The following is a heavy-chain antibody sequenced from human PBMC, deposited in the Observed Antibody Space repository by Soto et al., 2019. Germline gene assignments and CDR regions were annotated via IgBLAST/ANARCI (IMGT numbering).Heavy chain of an antibody. J-gene: IGHJ6*02. CDR3: VRGGYGSGSYLYYGMDV. CDR1: GGSISSYY. V-gene: IGHV4-59*01. D-gene: IGHD3-10*01. CDR2: THYSGST. Sequence: SETLSLTCTVSGGSISSYYWTWIRQPPGKGLEWIGYTHYSGSTKYNPSLKSRVTISVDTSKNQFSLKLSSVTAADTAVYYCVRGGYGSGSYLYYGMDVWGQGTTVT.